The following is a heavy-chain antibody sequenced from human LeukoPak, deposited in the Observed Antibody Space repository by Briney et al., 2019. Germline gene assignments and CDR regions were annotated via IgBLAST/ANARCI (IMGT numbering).Heavy chain of an antibody. CDR2: ISSSSSYI. Sequence: GGSLRLSCAASGFTFSSYSMHWVRQAPGKGLEWVSSISSSSSYIYYADSVKGRFTISRDNAKNSMYLQMNRLRAEDTAVYYCARDSIAANYYYMDVWGKGTTVTVSS. CDR3: ARDSIAANYYYMDV. J-gene: IGHJ6*03. V-gene: IGHV3-21*01. CDR1: GFTFSSYS. D-gene: IGHD6-25*01.